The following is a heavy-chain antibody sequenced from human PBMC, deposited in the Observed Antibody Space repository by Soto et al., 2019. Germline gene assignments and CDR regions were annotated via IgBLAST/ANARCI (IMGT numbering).Heavy chain of an antibody. J-gene: IGHJ4*02. CDR2: VKSRRDGGTI. V-gene: IGHV3-15*01. Sequence: GGSLRLSCTASGFIFSNAWMSWVRQAPGRGLEWVGRVKSRRDGGTIDYAAPVKDRFSISRDDSKNTLYLQMGSLKTEDTAVYYCTTFYDFRSGYWGQGTQVTVSS. D-gene: IGHD3-3*01. CDR3: TTFYDFRSGY. CDR1: GFIFSNAW.